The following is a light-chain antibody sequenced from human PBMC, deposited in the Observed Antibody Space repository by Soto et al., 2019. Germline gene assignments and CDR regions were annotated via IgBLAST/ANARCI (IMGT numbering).Light chain of an antibody. V-gene: IGKV3-20*01. CDR2: GAS. Sequence: EIVLTKTPGTLSLSPGERATLSCRSSQSVSISYLVWYQQKPGRAPRLLIYGASSRATGIPYRFSGSGSGTDFTLTISRLEPEDFAVYYCQQYGSSPYTFGPGTKLEIK. CDR1: QSVSISY. CDR3: QQYGSSPYT. J-gene: IGKJ2*01.